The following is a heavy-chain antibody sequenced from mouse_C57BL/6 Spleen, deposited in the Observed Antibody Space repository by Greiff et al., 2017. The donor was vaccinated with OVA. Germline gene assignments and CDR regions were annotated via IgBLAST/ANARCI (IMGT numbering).Heavy chain of an antibody. D-gene: IGHD1-1*01. CDR1: GFTFSSYA. CDR2: ISDGGSYT. Sequence: EVNVVESGGGLVKPGGSLKLSCAASGFTFSSYAMSWVRQTLEKRLEWVATISDGGSYTYYPDNVKGRFTISRDNAKNNLYLQMSHLKSEDTAMYYCAREDYYGSRYFDYWGQGTTLTVSS. CDR3: AREDYYGSRYFDY. V-gene: IGHV5-4*01. J-gene: IGHJ2*01.